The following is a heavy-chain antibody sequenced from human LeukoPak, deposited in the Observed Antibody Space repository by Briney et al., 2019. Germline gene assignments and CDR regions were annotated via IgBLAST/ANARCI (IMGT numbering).Heavy chain of an antibody. Sequence: SVKVSCKASGGTFSSYAISWVRQAPGQGLEWMGGIIPIFGTANYAQKFQGRVTITADESTSTAYMELSSLRSEDTAVYYCASRGYSYGYDDYWGQGTLVTVSS. D-gene: IGHD5-18*01. CDR1: GGTFSSYA. CDR2: IIPIFGTA. J-gene: IGHJ4*02. CDR3: ASRGYSYGYDDY. V-gene: IGHV1-69*13.